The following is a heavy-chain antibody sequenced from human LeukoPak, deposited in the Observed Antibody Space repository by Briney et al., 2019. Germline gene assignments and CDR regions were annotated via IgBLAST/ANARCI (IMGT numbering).Heavy chain of an antibody. J-gene: IGHJ4*02. D-gene: IGHD2-15*01. CDR1: GFTLSSYA. CDR3: AKDLAYCSGGSCYWDYFDY. Sequence: PGGSLRLSCAASGFTLSSYAMSWVRQAPGKGLEWVSAISGSGGSTYYADSVKGRFTISRDNSKNTLYLQMNSLRAEDTAVYYCAKDLAYCSGGSCYWDYFDYWGQGTLVTVSS. V-gene: IGHV3-23*01. CDR2: ISGSGGST.